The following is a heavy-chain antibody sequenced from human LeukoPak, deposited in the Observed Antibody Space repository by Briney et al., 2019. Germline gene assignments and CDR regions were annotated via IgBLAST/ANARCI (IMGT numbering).Heavy chain of an antibody. V-gene: IGHV1-8*01. CDR2: MNPKSGNT. D-gene: IGHD3-3*01. CDR3: ARSIYHYDFWSGYSRGLYYYYGMDV. J-gene: IGHJ6*02. Sequence: ASVKVSCKASGYTFTSYDINWVRQATGQGLGWMGGMNPKSGNTGYAQKFQGRVTMTRNTSISTAYMELSSLRSEDTAVYYCARSIYHYDFWSGYSRGLYYYYGMDVWGQGTTVTVSS. CDR1: GYTFTSYD.